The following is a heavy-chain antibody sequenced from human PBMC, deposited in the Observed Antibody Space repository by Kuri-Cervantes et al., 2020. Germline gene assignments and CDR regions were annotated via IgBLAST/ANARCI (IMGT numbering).Heavy chain of an antibody. D-gene: IGHD3-16*02. J-gene: IGHJ4*02. CDR2: INSDGSST. V-gene: IGHV3-74*01. CDR3: APILGELSWYFDY. CDR1: GFTFDDYA. Sequence: GGSLRLSCAASGFTFDDYAMHWVRQAPGKGLVWVSRINSDGSSTYYADSVKGRFTISRDNSKNTLYLQMNSLRAEDTAVYYCAPILGELSWYFDYWGQGTLVTVSS.